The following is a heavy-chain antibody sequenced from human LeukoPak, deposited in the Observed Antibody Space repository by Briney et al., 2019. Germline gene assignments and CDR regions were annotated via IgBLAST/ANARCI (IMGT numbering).Heavy chain of an antibody. D-gene: IGHD2-15*01. J-gene: IGHJ4*02. Sequence: GGFLRLSCAASGFTVSRFAMHWVRQAPGKGLEWVAVMSYDGSNKYYADSVKGRFTISRDNSKNTLYLQMNSLRVEDTAVYYCARVDPEWVVVVAATYWGQGTLVSVSS. CDR1: GFTVSRFA. CDR3: ARVDPEWVVVVAATY. CDR2: MSYDGSNK. V-gene: IGHV3-30-3*01.